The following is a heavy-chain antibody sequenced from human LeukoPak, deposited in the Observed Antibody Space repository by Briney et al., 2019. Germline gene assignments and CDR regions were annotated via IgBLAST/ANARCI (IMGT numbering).Heavy chain of an antibody. CDR2: ISAYNGNT. CDR3: ARDCGYYGSGSARPDPLHYCYYYGMDV. CDR1: GYTFTSYG. D-gene: IGHD3-10*01. V-gene: IGHV1-18*01. J-gene: IGHJ6*02. Sequence: ASVKVSCKASGYTFTSYGISWVRQAPGQGLEWMGWISAYNGNTNYAQKLQGRVTMTTDTSTSTAYMELRSLRSDDTAVYYCARDCGYYGSGSARPDPLHYCYYYGMDVWGQGTTVTVSS.